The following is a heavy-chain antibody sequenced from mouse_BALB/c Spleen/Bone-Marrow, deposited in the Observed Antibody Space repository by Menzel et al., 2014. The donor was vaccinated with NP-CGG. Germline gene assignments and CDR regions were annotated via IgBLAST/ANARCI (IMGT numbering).Heavy chain of an antibody. CDR2: IHPSDSET. CDR3: ASDDYDGSWFAY. CDR1: GYSFTNYW. V-gene: IGHV1-61*01. J-gene: IGHJ3*01. D-gene: IGHD2-4*01. Sequence: QVQLKHSGAEPVRPGASVKLSCKASGYSFTNYWMKWVKQRPGQGPEWIGMIHPSDSETRLNQKFKDKATLTVDKSSSTAYMQLSSPTSEDSAVYYCASDDYDGSWFAYWGQGTLVTVSA.